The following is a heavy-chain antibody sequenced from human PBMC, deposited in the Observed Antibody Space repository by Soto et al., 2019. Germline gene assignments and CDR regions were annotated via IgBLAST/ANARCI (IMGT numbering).Heavy chain of an antibody. CDR3: ARGRRQLVRAGNWFDP. CDR1: GGSFSGYY. Sequence: SETLSLTCAVYGGSFSGYYWRWIRQPPGKGLEWIGEINHSGSTNYNPSLKSRVTISVDTSKNQFSLKLSSVTAADTAVYYCARGRRQLVRAGNWFDPWGQGTLVTVSS. CDR2: INHSGST. J-gene: IGHJ5*02. V-gene: IGHV4-34*01. D-gene: IGHD6-6*01.